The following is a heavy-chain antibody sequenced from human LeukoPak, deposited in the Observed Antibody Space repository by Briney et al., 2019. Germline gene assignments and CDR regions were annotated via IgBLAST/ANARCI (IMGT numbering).Heavy chain of an antibody. CDR1: GHTFTSYG. D-gene: IGHD3-22*01. Sequence: GASVKVSCKASGHTFTSYGISWVRQAPGQGLEWMGWISAYNGNTNYAQKLQGRVTMTTDTSTSTAYMELRSLRSDDTAVYYCARVRSYDSSGYPLDYWGQGTLVTVSS. V-gene: IGHV1-18*01. CDR2: ISAYNGNT. J-gene: IGHJ4*02. CDR3: ARVRSYDSSGYPLDY.